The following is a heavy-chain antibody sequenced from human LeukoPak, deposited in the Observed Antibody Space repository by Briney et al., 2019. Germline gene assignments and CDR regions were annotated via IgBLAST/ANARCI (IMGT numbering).Heavy chain of an antibody. CDR3: ARDYHYGMYYYYGMDV. V-gene: IGHV3-30-3*01. Sequence: GGSLRLSCAASGFTFDDYAMHWVRQAPGKGLEWVAVISYDGSNKYYADSVKGRFTISRDNSKNTLYLQMNSLRAEDTAVYYCARDYHYGMYYYYGMDVWGQGTTVTVSS. CDR1: GFTFDDYA. D-gene: IGHD4-17*01. J-gene: IGHJ6*02. CDR2: ISYDGSNK.